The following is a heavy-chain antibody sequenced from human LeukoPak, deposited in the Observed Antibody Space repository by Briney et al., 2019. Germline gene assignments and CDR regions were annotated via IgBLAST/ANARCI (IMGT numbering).Heavy chain of an antibody. Sequence: AASVKVSCKASGYTFSSYGISWVRQAPGRGLEWVGWISAFNGNTNYAPKLQDRVTLTTDTSTSTAYMELRSLRSDDTAVYFCARDLERYPISGNDRYYYYYCMDVWGKGTTVTVSS. V-gene: IGHV1-18*01. J-gene: IGHJ6*03. CDR2: ISAFNGNT. CDR3: ARDLERYPISGNDRYYYYYCMDV. CDR1: GYTFSSYG. D-gene: IGHD1-1*01.